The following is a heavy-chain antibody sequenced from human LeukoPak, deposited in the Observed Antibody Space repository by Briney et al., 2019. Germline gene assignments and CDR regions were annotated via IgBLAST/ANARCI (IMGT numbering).Heavy chain of an antibody. CDR3: AKAIREGYNFYFDN. Sequence: GGSLTLSCAASGFTFSNYAMSWVRQAPGKGLEWVSAISGSASSTYHADSVKGRFTISRDNSENALSLQMNSLRAEDTAVYYCAKAIREGYNFYFDNWGQGTLVTVSS. V-gene: IGHV3-23*01. CDR1: GFTFSNYA. D-gene: IGHD5-24*01. J-gene: IGHJ4*02. CDR2: ISGSASST.